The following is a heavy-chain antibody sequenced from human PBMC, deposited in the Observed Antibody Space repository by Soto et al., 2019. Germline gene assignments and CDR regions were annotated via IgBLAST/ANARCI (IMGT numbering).Heavy chain of an antibody. J-gene: IGHJ2*01. Sequence: EVQLVQSGAEVKKPGESLRISCKGSGYSFTSYWISWVRQMPGKGLEWMGRIDPSDSYTNYSPSFQGHVTISADKSISTAYLQWSSLKASDTAMYYCARRRKGLAVAGVDWYFDLWGRGTLVTVSS. CDR1: GYSFTSYW. V-gene: IGHV5-10-1*01. CDR2: IDPSDSYT. CDR3: ARRRKGLAVAGVDWYFDL. D-gene: IGHD6-19*01.